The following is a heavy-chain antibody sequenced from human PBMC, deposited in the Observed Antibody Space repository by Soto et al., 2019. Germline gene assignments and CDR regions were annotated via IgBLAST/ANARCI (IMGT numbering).Heavy chain of an antibody. D-gene: IGHD5-18*01. Sequence: QVQLVESGGGVVQPGRSLRLSCAASGFTFSSYGMHWVRQAPGKGLEWVAVIWYDGSNKYYADSVKGRFTISRDNSKNTLYLQMNSMRAEDTAVYYCEREHDTAMGLDGMDVWGQGTTVTVSS. CDR1: GFTFSSYG. CDR3: EREHDTAMGLDGMDV. J-gene: IGHJ6*02. V-gene: IGHV3-33*01. CDR2: IWYDGSNK.